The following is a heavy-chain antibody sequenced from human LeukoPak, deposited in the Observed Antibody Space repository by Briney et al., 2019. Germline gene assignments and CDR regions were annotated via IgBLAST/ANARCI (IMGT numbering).Heavy chain of an antibody. V-gene: IGHV3-30*04. D-gene: IGHD3-22*01. Sequence: PGGSLRLSCAASGFTFSSYAMHWVRQAPGKGLEWVAVISYDGSNKYYADSVKGRFTISRDNSKNTLYLQMNSLRAEDTAVYYRARDSTYYYDSSGYYPGDYWGQGTLVTVSS. J-gene: IGHJ4*02. CDR3: ARDSTYYYDSSGYYPGDY. CDR2: ISYDGSNK. CDR1: GFTFSSYA.